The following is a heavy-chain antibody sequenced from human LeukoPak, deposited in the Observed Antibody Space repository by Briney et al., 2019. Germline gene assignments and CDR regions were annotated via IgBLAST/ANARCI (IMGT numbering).Heavy chain of an antibody. CDR1: GFTFSSYS. J-gene: IGHJ4*02. D-gene: IGHD2-2*01. Sequence: GGSLRLSCAASGFTFSSYSMNWVRQAPGKGLERVSSISSSGTYMYYADSVKGRFTISRDNAKNPLYLQMNSLSAEDTAVYYCARDRADYCSSASCPQDYWGQGTLVTVSS. CDR2: ISSSGTYM. V-gene: IGHV3-21*01. CDR3: ARDRADYCSSASCPQDY.